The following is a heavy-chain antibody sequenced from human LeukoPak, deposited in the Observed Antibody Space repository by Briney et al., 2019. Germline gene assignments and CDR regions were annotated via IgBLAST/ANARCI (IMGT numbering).Heavy chain of an antibody. CDR1: SGSISYYY. V-gene: IGHV4-59*01. J-gene: IGHJ4*02. Sequence: SETLSLTCTVSSGSISYYYWSWIRQPPGKGLEWIGCIYYSGSTNYNPSLKSRVTISVDTSKNQFSLKLSSVTAADTAVYFCASQLYGRVEEWGQGTLVTVSS. CDR2: IYYSGST. CDR3: ASQLYGRVEE. D-gene: IGHD3-10*01.